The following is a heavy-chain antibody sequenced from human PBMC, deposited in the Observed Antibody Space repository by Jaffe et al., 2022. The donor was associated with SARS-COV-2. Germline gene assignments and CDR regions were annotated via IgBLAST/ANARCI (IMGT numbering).Heavy chain of an antibody. CDR3: CSHKYYYGSGSYEP. CDR2: IKSKTDGGTT. D-gene: IGHD3-10*01. Sequence: EVQLVESGGGLVKPGGSLRLSCAASGFTFSNAWMSWVRQAPGKGLEWVGRIKSKTDGGTTDYAAPVKGRFTISRDDSKNTLYLQMNSLKTEDTAVYYCCSHKYYYGSGSYEPWGQGTLVTVSS. J-gene: IGHJ5*02. V-gene: IGHV3-15*01. CDR1: GFTFSNAW.